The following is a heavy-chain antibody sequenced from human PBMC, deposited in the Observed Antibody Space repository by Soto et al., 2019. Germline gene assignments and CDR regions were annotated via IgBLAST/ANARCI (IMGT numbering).Heavy chain of an antibody. J-gene: IGHJ4*02. CDR3: ARIGYPIDY. CDR2: IKHDGNEI. CDR1: GFNFSSYS. D-gene: IGHD1-1*01. Sequence: PGGSLRLSCAASGFNFSSYSMNCVRQAPGKGLEWVSNIKHDGNEIYYVDSVKGRFTISRDNAKNSLYLQMNSLRAEDTAVYYCARIGYPIDYWGQGTLVTVSS. V-gene: IGHV3-7*01.